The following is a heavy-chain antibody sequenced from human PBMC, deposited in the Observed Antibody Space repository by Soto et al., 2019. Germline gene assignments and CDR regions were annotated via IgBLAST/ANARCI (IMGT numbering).Heavy chain of an antibody. Sequence: EVQLVESGGGLVKPGGSLRLSCAASGFTFSSYSMNWVRQAPGKGLEWVSSISSSSSYIYYADSVKGRFTISRDNAKNSLYPQMNSLRAEDTAVYYCARDPTRGEKSGPDAFDIWGQGTMVTVSS. V-gene: IGHV3-21*01. CDR2: ISSSSSYI. D-gene: IGHD3-16*01. J-gene: IGHJ3*02. CDR3: ARDPTRGEKSGPDAFDI. CDR1: GFTFSSYS.